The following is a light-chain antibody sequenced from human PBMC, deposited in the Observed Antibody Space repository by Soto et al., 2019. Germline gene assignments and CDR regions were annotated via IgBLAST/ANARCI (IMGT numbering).Light chain of an antibody. J-gene: IGKJ1*01. CDR2: DAS. CDR3: QQRDIWPWT. CDR1: QSVNRY. Sequence: EIVLTQSPATLSLSPGERATLSCRASQSVNRYLVWYQQKPGRAPRLLMYDASKRATGIPARFSGSGSGTDFTLTISSLEPEDFAVYYCQQRDIWPWTFGQGTKVDIK. V-gene: IGKV3-11*01.